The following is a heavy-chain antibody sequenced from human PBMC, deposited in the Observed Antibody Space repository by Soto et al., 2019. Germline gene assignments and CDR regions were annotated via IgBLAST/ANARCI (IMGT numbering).Heavy chain of an antibody. CDR1: GYTFTSYD. J-gene: IGHJ3*02. CDR3: ARYWSSTNCPDAYDI. CDR2: MNPNSGNT. V-gene: IGHV1-8*02. D-gene: IGHD2-2*01. Sequence: ASVKVSCKASGYTFTSYDINWVRQATGQGLEWMGWMNPNSGNTGYAQKFQGRVTMTSNTSISTAYMELSSLRSEDTAVYYCARYWSSTNCPDAYDIWGQGTMVSVAS.